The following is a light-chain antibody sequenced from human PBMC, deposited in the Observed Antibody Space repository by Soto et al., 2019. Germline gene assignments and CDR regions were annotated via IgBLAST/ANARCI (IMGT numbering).Light chain of an antibody. CDR3: CSYAGSYSWV. CDR2: DVS. CDR1: TGDVGGYNY. J-gene: IGLJ3*02. V-gene: IGLV2-11*01. Sequence: QSVLTQPRSVSGSPGQSVTISCTGTTGDVGGYNYVSWYQHHPGNAPKLIIYDVSERPSGVPDRFSGFKSGNTASLTISGLQDEDEADYYCCSYAGSYSWVFGGGTQLTVL.